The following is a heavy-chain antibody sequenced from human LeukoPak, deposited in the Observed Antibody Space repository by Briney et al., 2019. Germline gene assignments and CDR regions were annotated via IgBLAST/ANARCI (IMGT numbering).Heavy chain of an antibody. D-gene: IGHD3-22*01. CDR2: IIPIFGTA. V-gene: IGHV1-69*05. CDR3: ARAKTYYYDSSGLLPDY. J-gene: IGHJ4*02. Sequence: SVEVSCKASGYTFTSYGISWVRQAPGQGLEWMGRIIPIFGTANYAQKFQGRVTITTDESTSTAYMELSSLRSEDTAVYYCARAKTYYYDSSGLLPDYWGQGTLVTVSS. CDR1: GYTFTSYG.